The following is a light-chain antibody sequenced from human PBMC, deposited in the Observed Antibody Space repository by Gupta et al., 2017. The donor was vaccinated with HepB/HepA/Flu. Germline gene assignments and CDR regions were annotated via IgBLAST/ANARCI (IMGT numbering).Light chain of an antibody. CDR3: QQYNKRRT. Sequence: ETEMTQSPATLSASVGERVTLSCRASQSINTKLAWYQQKAGKAPRLLIYSASIVATGIPARFSGTGSGTDFTLTISSLQSEDFAIYYCQQYNKRRTFGQGTRVEIK. CDR1: QSINTK. CDR2: SAS. V-gene: IGKV3-15*01. J-gene: IGKJ1*01.